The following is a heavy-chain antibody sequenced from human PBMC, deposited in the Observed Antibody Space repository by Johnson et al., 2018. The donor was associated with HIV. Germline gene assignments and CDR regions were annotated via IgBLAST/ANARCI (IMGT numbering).Heavy chain of an antibody. D-gene: IGHD3-9*01. V-gene: IGHV3-64*01. Sequence: VLLVESGGGVVQPGRSLRLSCAASGFTFSSYAMHWVRQAPGKGLEYVSAISSNGGSTYYANSVKGRFTISRDNSKNTLYLQMGSLRAEDMAVYYCARDYDIPRDDAFDIWGQGTMVTVSS. J-gene: IGHJ3*02. CDR1: GFTFSSYA. CDR2: ISSNGGST. CDR3: ARDYDIPRDDAFDI.